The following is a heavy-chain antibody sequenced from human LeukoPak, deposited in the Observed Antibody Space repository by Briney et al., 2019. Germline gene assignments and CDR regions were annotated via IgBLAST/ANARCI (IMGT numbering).Heavy chain of an antibody. CDR3: AKQQYSSSWYVPYYFDY. CDR2: IRSSGDST. CDR1: GFTFSNYG. Sequence: PGGSLRLSCAASGFTFSNYGMSWVRQAPGKGLEWVSSIRSSGDSTYYADSVKGRFTISRDNSKNTLYLQMNSLRAEDTAVYYCAKQQYSSSWYVPYYFDYWGQGTLVTVSS. J-gene: IGHJ4*02. D-gene: IGHD6-13*01. V-gene: IGHV3-23*01.